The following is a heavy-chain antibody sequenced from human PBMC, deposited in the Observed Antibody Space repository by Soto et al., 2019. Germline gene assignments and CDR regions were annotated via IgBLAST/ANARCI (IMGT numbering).Heavy chain of an antibody. D-gene: IGHD3-10*01. CDR3: ARVGPYDSQSYMFRYDRFDP. CDR1: GFTFSAYA. V-gene: IGHV3-23*01. J-gene: IGHJ5*02. CDR2: ISGSGGAT. Sequence: PGGSLRLSCAASGFTFSAYAMSWVRQAPGKGLEWVSVISGSGGATYYADSVKGRFTISRDSSKNTLYLQMNSLRAEDTAVYYCARVGPYDSQSYMFRYDRFDPWGQGTQVTVAS.